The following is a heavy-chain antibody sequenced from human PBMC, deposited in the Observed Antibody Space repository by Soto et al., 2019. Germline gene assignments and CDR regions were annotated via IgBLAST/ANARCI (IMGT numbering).Heavy chain of an antibody. CDR1: GYSFTGYS. CDR3: ASGSTTGQ. Sequence: ASVKVSCKASGYSFTGYSIHWVRQAPGQGLEWMGRISPDSGGTKYAQKFQGRVTMTRDTSINTAYLEVSSLRSDDTATYYCASGSTTGQWGQGTPVTVSS. D-gene: IGHD4-17*01. CDR2: ISPDSGGT. J-gene: IGHJ4*02. V-gene: IGHV1-2*02.